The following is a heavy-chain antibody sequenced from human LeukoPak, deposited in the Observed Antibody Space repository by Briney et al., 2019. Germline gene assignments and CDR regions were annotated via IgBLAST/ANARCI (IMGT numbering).Heavy chain of an antibody. J-gene: IGHJ1*01. CDR2: IYPGDSDT. D-gene: IGHD3-16*02. CDR1: GYSFTSYW. V-gene: IGHV5-51*01. CDR3: ARARLTGYDYAWGSYRWYFQH. Sequence: GESLKISCKGSGYSFTSYWIGWVRQMPGKGLEWMGIIYPGDSDTRYSPSFQGQVTISADKSISTAYLQWSSLKASDTAMYYCARARLTGYDYAWGSYRWYFQHWGQGTLVTVSS.